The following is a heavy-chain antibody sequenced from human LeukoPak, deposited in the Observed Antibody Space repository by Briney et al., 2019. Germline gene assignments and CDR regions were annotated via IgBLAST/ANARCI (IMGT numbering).Heavy chain of an antibody. CDR1: GFTFSSYA. CDR3: AKAGNSYGDRFDY. D-gene: IGHD5-18*01. J-gene: IGHJ4*02. V-gene: IGHV3-23*01. Sequence: GGSLRLSCAASGFTFSSYAMSWIRQAPGMGLEWVSAISGSGATTFYADSVRGRFAISRDNSKSTLYLQINSLRAEDTAVYYCAKAGNSYGDRFDYWGQGTLVTVSS. CDR2: ISGSGATT.